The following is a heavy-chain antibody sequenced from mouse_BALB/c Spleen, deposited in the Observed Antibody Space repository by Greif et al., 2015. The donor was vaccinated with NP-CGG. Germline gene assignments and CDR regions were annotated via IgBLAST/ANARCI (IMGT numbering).Heavy chain of an antibody. V-gene: IGHV5-12-1*01. Sequence: EVQRVESGGGLVKPGGSLKLSCAASGFAFSSYDMSWVRQTPEKRLEWVAYISSGGGSTYYPDTVKGRFTISRDNAKNTLYPQMSSLKSEDTAMYYCARYGNWFAYWGQGTLVTVSA. J-gene: IGHJ3*01. CDR3: ARYGNWFAY. CDR2: ISSGGGST. CDR1: GFAFSSYD. D-gene: IGHD2-1*01.